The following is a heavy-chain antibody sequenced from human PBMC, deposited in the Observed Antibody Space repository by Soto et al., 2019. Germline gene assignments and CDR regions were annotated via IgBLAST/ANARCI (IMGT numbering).Heavy chain of an antibody. D-gene: IGHD6-13*01. CDR3: AKSSGQTIIAAAGTIFDY. J-gene: IGHJ4*02. CDR1: GFTFSSYA. V-gene: IGHV3-23*01. Sequence: EVQLLESGGGLVQPGGSLRLSCAASGFTFSSYAMSWVRQAPGKGLEWVSAISGSGGSTYYADSVEGRFTISRDNSKNTLYLQMNSLRAEDTAVYYCAKSSGQTIIAAAGTIFDYWGQGTLVTVSS. CDR2: ISGSGGST.